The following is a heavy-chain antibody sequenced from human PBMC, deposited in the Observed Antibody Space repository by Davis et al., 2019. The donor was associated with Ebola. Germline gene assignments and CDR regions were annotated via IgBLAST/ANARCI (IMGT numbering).Heavy chain of an antibody. J-gene: IGHJ4*02. Sequence: GGSLRLSCAASGFTFSSHGMHWVRQAPGKGLEWVAVISYDGSNKYYADSVKGRFTISRDNSKNTLYLQMNSLRAEDTAVYYCARRTPPDYWGQGTLVTVSS. CDR1: GFTFSSHG. V-gene: IGHV3-30*03. CDR3: ARRTPPDY. CDR2: ISYDGSNK.